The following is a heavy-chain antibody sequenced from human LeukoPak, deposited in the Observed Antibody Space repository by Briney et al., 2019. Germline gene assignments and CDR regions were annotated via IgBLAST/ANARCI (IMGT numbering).Heavy chain of an antibody. D-gene: IGHD2-2*01. Sequence: SETLSLTCAVYGGSFSGYYWSWIRQPPGKGLEWIGEINHSGSTNYNPSLKSRITISVDTSKNQFSLKLSSVTAADTAVYYCATCYGDPFFDYWGQGTLVTVSS. CDR2: INHSGST. CDR3: ATCYGDPFFDY. CDR1: GGSFSGYY. V-gene: IGHV4-34*01. J-gene: IGHJ4*02.